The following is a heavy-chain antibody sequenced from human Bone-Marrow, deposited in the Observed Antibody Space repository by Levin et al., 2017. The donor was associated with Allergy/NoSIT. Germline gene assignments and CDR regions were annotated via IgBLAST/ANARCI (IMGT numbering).Heavy chain of an antibody. V-gene: IGHV4-4*07. CDR2: ISTSGST. D-gene: IGHD1-26*01. Sequence: GSLRLSCSVSGGSMSTFYWCWIRQPAGKGLEWIGRISTSGSTNYNPSLKTRVIMSVDMSKNQFSLKVNSVTAADTAIYYCARAGAFSGSYALDYWGQGTLVSVSS. CDR1: GGSMSTFY. J-gene: IGHJ4*02. CDR3: ARAGAFSGSYALDY.